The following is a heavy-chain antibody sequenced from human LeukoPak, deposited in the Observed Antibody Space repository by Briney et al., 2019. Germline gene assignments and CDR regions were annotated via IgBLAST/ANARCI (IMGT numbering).Heavy chain of an antibody. CDR3: AKDHADYDFWSGYYISDP. CDR1: GFTFSSYA. J-gene: IGHJ5*02. CDR2: ISGSGGST. V-gene: IGHV3-23*01. D-gene: IGHD3-3*01. Sequence: GGSLRLSCAASGFTFSSYAMSWVRQAPGKGLEWVSAISGSGGSTYYADSVKGRFTISRDNSKNTLYLQMNSLRAEDTAVYYCAKDHADYDFWSGYYISDPWGQGTLVTVSS.